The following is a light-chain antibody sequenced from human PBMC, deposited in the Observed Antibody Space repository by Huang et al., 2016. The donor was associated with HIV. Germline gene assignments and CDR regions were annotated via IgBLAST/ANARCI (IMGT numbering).Light chain of an antibody. J-gene: IGKJ5*01. CDR1: QFINNY. Sequence: ILMTQSPSSLSAAVGDRVTVTCRARQFINNYVSWYQQKPGQPPTRLIYEVSTLQSGVPSQFSGSGSRTDFTLTITNLQPEDVAIYYCQQSFNTPQITFGQGTRLEMK. CDR2: EVS. V-gene: IGKV1-39*01. CDR3: QQSFNTPQIT.